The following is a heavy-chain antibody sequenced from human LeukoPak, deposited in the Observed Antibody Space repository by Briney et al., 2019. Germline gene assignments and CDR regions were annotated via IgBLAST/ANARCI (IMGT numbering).Heavy chain of an antibody. D-gene: IGHD3-3*01. CDR1: GASISDNY. V-gene: IGHV4-4*07. CDR2: IYSSGST. CDR3: AKTVESYYYYMDV. Sequence: SETLSLTCTVSGASISDNYWSWIRKAAGKRPEWIGRIYSSGSTYYNPSLKSRVTMSVDTSKNQFSLRMTSVTAAGTAVYYCAKTVESYYYYMDVWGKGATVTVSS. J-gene: IGHJ6*03.